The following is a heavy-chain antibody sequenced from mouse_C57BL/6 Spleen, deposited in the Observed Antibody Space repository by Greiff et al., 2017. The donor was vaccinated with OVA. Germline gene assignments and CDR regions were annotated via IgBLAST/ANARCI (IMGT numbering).Heavy chain of an antibody. CDR1: GFTFSDYY. CDR2: INYDGSST. Sequence: EVKLVESEGGLVQPGSSMKLSCTASGFTFSDYYMAWVRQVPEKGLEWVANINYDGSSTYYLDSLKSRFIISRDNAKNILYLQMSSLKSEDTATYYCARGGGLDGYYVWYFDVWGTGTTVTVSS. CDR3: ARGGGLDGYYVWYFDV. J-gene: IGHJ1*03. D-gene: IGHD2-3*01. V-gene: IGHV5-16*01.